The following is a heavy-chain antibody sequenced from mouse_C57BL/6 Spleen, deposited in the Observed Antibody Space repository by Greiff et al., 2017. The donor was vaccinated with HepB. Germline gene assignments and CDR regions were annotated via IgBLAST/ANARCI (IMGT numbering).Heavy chain of an antibody. Sequence: EVMLVESGEGLVKPGGSLKLSCAASGFTFSSYAMSWVRQTPEKRLEWVAYISSGGDYIYYADTVKGRFTISRDNARNTLYLQMSSLKSEETAMYYCTRGPYYYGSSYYFDYWGQGTTLTVSS. V-gene: IGHV5-9-1*02. D-gene: IGHD1-1*01. J-gene: IGHJ2*01. CDR3: TRGPYYYGSSYYFDY. CDR1: GFTFSSYA. CDR2: ISSGGDYI.